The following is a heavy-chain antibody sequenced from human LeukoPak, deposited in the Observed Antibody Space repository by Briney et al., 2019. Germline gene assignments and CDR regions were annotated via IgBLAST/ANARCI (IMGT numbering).Heavy chain of an antibody. CDR2: IYPGDSDT. V-gene: IGHV5-51*01. J-gene: IGHJ4*02. D-gene: IGHD6-19*01. CDR3: AILSSGWCYFDS. Sequence: GESLKISCKGSGYSFINYWIGWVRQMPGKGLEWMAIIYPGDSDTKYSPSFQGQVTISADKSITTAFLQWSSLKASDTAMYYCAILSSGWCYFDSWGQGTLVTVSS. CDR1: GYSFINYW.